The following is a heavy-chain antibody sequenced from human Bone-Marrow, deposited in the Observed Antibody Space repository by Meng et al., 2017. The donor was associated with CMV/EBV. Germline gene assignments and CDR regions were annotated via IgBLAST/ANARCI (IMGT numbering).Heavy chain of an antibody. CDR1: GFTFSSYS. CDR3: ARTQWLPIPQNYYRYYGMDV. J-gene: IGHJ6*02. D-gene: IGHD5-12*01. CDR2: ISSSSSYI. Sequence: GESLKISCAASGFTFSSYSMNWVRQAPGKGLEWVSSISSSSSYIYYADSVKGRFTISRDNAKNSLHLQMNSLRAEDTAFYYCARTQWLPIPQNYYRYYGMDVWGQGTTVTVSS. V-gene: IGHV3-21*04.